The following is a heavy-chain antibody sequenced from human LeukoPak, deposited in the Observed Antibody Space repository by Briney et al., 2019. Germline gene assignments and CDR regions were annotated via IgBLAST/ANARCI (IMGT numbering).Heavy chain of an antibody. CDR3: AKDIKGVSGWEDAFDI. V-gene: IGHV3-9*01. D-gene: IGHD6-19*01. Sequence: SLRLSCAASGFTFDHYAMHSVRRAPGKGLERVSGVSWNSGSIGYADCVKGRFTISRGNAKNSLYLQMNSLRAEDTALYYCAKDIKGVSGWEDAFDIWGQGTMVTVSS. CDR2: VSWNSGSI. CDR1: GFTFDHYA. J-gene: IGHJ3*02.